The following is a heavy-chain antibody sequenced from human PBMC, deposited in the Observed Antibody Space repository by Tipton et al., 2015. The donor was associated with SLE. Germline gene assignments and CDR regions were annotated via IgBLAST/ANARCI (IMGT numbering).Heavy chain of an antibody. Sequence: SLRLSCAASGFTFSNAWMSWVRQAPGKGLEWVGRIKSKTDDGTTDYAAPVKGRFTISRDDSKNTLYLQMNSLKTEDTAVYYCTTEGYYGSGSYYEFDYWGQGTLVTVSS. V-gene: IGHV3-15*01. D-gene: IGHD3-10*01. CDR1: GFTFSNAW. J-gene: IGHJ4*02. CDR3: TTEGYYGSGSYYEFDY. CDR2: IKSKTDDGTT.